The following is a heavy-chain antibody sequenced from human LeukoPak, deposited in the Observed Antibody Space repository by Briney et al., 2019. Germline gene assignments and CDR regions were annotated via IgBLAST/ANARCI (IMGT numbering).Heavy chain of an antibody. D-gene: IGHD3-22*01. CDR3: ARGPYYYDSSGYYYRRTRNWFDP. CDR2: INPNSGGT. J-gene: IGHJ5*02. CDR1: AYTFTGYY. Sequence: GASVEVSCKASAYTFTGYYMHWVRQAPGQGLEWMGWINPNSGGTNYAQNFQGRVTMTRDTSISTAYMELSRLRSDDTAVYYCARGPYYYDSSGYYYRRTRNWFDPWGQGTLVTVSS. V-gene: IGHV1-2*02.